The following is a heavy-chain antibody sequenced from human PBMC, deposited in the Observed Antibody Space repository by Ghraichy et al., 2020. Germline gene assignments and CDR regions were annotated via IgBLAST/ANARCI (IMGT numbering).Heavy chain of an antibody. V-gene: IGHV3-30*02. CDR1: GFTFSNYG. D-gene: IGHD3-16*01. Sequence: SCSASGFTFSNYGMHWVRQAPGKGLEWVAFIQFDGANKFYADSVKGHFTVSRDNSRNTLYLEMNSLRPDDSAVYSCAKSSRGGRTNYFDFWGRGTLVTVSA. J-gene: IGHJ4*02. CDR2: IQFDGANK. CDR3: AKSSRGGRTNYFDF.